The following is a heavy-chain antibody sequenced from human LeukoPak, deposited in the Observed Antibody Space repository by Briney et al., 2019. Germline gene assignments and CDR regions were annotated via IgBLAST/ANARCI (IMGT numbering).Heavy chain of an antibody. Sequence: GTSLRLSRAASGFTFSNYAIHWVRQAPGKGLEWVAVISHEGSNKYYADSVKGRFTISRDNSKNTLSLQVSSLRTEDTAVYYCAKDRYSYAFEYSDSWGQGTLVTVSS. CDR1: GFTFSNYA. V-gene: IGHV3-30-3*01. CDR2: ISHEGSNK. CDR3: AKDRYSYAFEYSDS. J-gene: IGHJ4*02. D-gene: IGHD5-18*01.